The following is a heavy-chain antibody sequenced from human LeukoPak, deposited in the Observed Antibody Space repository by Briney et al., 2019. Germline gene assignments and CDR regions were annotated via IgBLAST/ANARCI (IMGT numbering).Heavy chain of an antibody. Sequence: PSETLSLTCAVYGESFRGYYWTWIRQTPGKGLEWIGEIDHIGRTTYNPSLKSRVTISGDTSKNQFSLRLTSVTASDTAVYYCARPVRCSATTCTGPFDYWGQGTLVTVSS. V-gene: IGHV4-34*01. CDR2: IDHIGRT. CDR3: ARPVRCSATTCTGPFDY. CDR1: GESFRGYY. J-gene: IGHJ4*02. D-gene: IGHD6-19*01.